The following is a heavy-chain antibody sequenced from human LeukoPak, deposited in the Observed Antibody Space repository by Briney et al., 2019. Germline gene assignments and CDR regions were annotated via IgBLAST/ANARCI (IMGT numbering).Heavy chain of an antibody. CDR3: ARHASTIRYGMDV. CDR1: GGSFSGYY. CDR2: INHSGST. D-gene: IGHD2/OR15-2a*01. J-gene: IGHJ6*02. Sequence: SETLSLTCAVYGGSFSGYYWSWIRQPPGKGLEWIGEINHSGSTNYNPSLKSRVTISVDTSKNQFSLKLSSVTAADTAVYYCARHASTIRYGMDVWGQGTTVTVSS. V-gene: IGHV4-34*01.